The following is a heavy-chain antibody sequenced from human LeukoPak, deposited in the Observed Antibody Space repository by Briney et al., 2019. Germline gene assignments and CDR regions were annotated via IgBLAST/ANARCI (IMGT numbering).Heavy chain of an antibody. D-gene: IGHD3-22*01. CDR2: IYYSGST. CDR1: GGSISSSSYC. Sequence: PSETLSLTCTVSGGSISSSSYCWGWIRQPPGKGLEWIGSIYYSGSTYYNPSLKSRVTISVDTSKNQFSLKLSSVTAADTAVYYCARGLSGYYYEFDYWGQGTLVTVSS. J-gene: IGHJ4*02. CDR3: ARGLSGYYYEFDY. V-gene: IGHV4-39*01.